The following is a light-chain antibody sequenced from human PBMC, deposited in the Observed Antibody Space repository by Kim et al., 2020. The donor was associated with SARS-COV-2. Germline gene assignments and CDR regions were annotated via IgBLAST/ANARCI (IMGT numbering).Light chain of an antibody. CDR3: QVWDSNILI. V-gene: IGLV3-9*01. Sequence: SYELTQPLSVSVALGQSARITCGGNNIGSKSVHWYQRKPGQAPVLVIYRDTNRPSGIPERFSGSNSGNTATLTISRAQAGDEADYYCQVWDSNILILGGGTQLTVL. J-gene: IGLJ2*01. CDR2: RDT. CDR1: NIGSKS.